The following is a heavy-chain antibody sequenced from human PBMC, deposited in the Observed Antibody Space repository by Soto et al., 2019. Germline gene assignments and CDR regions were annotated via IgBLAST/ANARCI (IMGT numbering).Heavy chain of an antibody. Sequence: ETLSLTCTVSGGSISSSSYYWGWIRQPPGKGLEWIGSIYYSGSTYYNPSLKSRVTISVDTSKNQLSLKLSSVTAADTAVYYCARHMWIKDVVAYDAFDIWGQGTMVTVSS. J-gene: IGHJ3*02. CDR2: IYYSGST. CDR3: ARHMWIKDVVAYDAFDI. V-gene: IGHV4-39*01. D-gene: IGHD2-15*01. CDR1: GGSISSSSYY.